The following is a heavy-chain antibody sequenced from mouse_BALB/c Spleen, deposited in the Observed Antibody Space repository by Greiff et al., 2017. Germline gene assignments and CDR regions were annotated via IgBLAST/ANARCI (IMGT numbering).Heavy chain of an antibody. CDR1: GFTFSSYA. D-gene: IGHD1-1*01. CDR3: AREGSSYVDAMDY. V-gene: IGHV5-9-4*01. Sequence: EVNLVESGGGLVKPGGSLKLSCAASGFTFSSYAMSWVRQSPEKRLEWVAEISSGGSYTYYPDTVTGRFTISRDNAKNTLYLEMSSLRSEDTAMYYCAREGSSYVDAMDYWGQGTSVTVSS. J-gene: IGHJ4*01. CDR2: ISSGGSYT.